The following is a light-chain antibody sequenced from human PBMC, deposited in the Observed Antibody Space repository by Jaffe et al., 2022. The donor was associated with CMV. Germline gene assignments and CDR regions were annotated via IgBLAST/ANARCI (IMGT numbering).Light chain of an antibody. Sequence: EIVLTQSPGTLSLSPGDRATLSCRASQSLDSTFLAWYQQKAGQALRLLIYGASNRATGIPDRFSGSGSGTDFTLIISRLEPEDFAVYYCQQYSSSPPMYTFGQGTKLEIK. CDR2: GAS. CDR3: QQYSSSPPMYT. V-gene: IGKV3-20*01. J-gene: IGKJ2*01. CDR1: QSLDSTF.